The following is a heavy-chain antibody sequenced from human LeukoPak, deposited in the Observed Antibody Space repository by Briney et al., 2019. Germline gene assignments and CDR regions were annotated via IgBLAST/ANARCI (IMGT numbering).Heavy chain of an antibody. CDR3: ARNGIFPNGFDI. CDR2: INPNSGGT. CDR1: GYTFTGYY. D-gene: IGHD2-15*01. J-gene: IGHJ3*02. Sequence: ASVKVSCKASGYTFTGYYMHWVRQAPGQGLEWMGWINPNSGGTNYAQKFQGRVTMTSDTSITTVYMELSRLRSDDTAMYYCARNGIFPNGFDIWGQGTMVTVSS. V-gene: IGHV1-2*02.